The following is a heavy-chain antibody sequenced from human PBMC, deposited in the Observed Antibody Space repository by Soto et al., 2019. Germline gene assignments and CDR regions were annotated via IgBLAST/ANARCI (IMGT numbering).Heavy chain of an antibody. CDR2: IYYSGST. Sequence: QVQLQESGPGLVKPSETLSLTCTVSGGSVSSGSYYWSWIRQPPGKGLEWIGYIYYSGSTNYNPSLKRRVTISVDTSKNQFSLKLSSVTAADTAVYYCARRGVRRYFDYYYGMDVWGQGTTVTVSS. J-gene: IGHJ6*02. D-gene: IGHD3-9*01. CDR1: GGSVSSGSYY. CDR3: ARRGVRRYFDYYYGMDV. V-gene: IGHV4-61*01.